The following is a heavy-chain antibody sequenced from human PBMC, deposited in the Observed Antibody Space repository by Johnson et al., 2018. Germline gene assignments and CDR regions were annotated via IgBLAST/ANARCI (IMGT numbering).Heavy chain of an antibody. V-gene: IGHV3-66*02. CDR2: IYSGGRT. J-gene: IGHJ4*02. CDR3: ARSPSGSYWSGTPHYFDY. CDR1: GFTVTSTY. D-gene: IGHD3-3*01. Sequence: VQLVESGGGLVQXGGSLRLXCAASGFTVTSTYMTWVRQAPGKGLEWVSGIYSGGRTYYADSVQGRFTTSRANSKNTPYLQTNSLRAEDTAVYYWARSPSGSYWSGTPHYFDYWGPGTLVTASS.